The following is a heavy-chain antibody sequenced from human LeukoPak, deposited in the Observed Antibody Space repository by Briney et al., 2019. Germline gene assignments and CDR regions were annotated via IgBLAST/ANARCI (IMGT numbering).Heavy chain of an antibody. V-gene: IGHV3-7*01. Sequence: GRSLRLSCVVSGFTFSSYWMSWVRQAPGKGLEWVANIKQDGSEKYYVDSVKGRFTISRDNAKNSLYLQMNSVRAEDTAVYYCARDRSGNWVNWFDPWGQGTLVTVSS. CDR3: ARDRSGNWVNWFDP. D-gene: IGHD6-19*01. CDR2: IKQDGSEK. CDR1: GFTFSSYW. J-gene: IGHJ5*02.